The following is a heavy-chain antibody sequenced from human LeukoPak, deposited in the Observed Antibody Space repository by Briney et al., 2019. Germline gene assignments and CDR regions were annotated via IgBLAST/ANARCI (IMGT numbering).Heavy chain of an antibody. D-gene: IGHD2-15*01. Sequence: SETLSLTCTVSSDSISAYYWSWIRQPAGKGLEWIGRIRTSGTTNYNPSLMGRVTMSADTSNNQFSLRLNSVTAADTAVYYCARHSVAATTYYFDYWGQATLLTVSS. CDR3: ARHSVAATTYYFDY. J-gene: IGHJ4*02. V-gene: IGHV4-4*07. CDR2: IRTSGTT. CDR1: SDSISAYY.